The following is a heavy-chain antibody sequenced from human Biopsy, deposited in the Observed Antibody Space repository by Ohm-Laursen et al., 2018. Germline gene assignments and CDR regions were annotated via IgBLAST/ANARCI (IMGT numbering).Heavy chain of an antibody. J-gene: IGHJ4*02. D-gene: IGHD3-22*01. CDR3: AKDYRDSRGIFGIVVVRPLDY. CDR1: GFTFSSYV. V-gene: IGHV3-30*18. CDR2: MSYDGTQK. Sequence: SLRLSCAASGFTFSSYVMHWVRQAPGKGLEWVATMSYDGTQKYYGDSVKGRFTISRDNSKNTLYLQMNSLRAEDTAVYYCAKDYRDSRGIFGIVVVRPLDYWGQGSLVTVSS.